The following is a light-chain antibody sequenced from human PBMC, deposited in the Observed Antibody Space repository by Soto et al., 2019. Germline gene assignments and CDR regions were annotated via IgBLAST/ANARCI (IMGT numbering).Light chain of an antibody. V-gene: IGKV3-20*01. J-gene: IGKJ2*01. Sequence: EIVLTQSPGTLSLSPGERATLSCRASQSVSRTYLGWYQQKPGQAPRLLIYGASNRASGIPDRFSGSGSGTGFTLTIRRLEPEDFAVYYCQQYGSSPQTFGQGTRLEI. CDR3: QQYGSSPQT. CDR1: QSVSRTY. CDR2: GAS.